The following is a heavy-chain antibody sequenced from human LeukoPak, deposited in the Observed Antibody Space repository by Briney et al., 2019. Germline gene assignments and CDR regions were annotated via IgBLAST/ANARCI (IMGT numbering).Heavy chain of an antibody. V-gene: IGHV4-39*02. CDR3: TRRREGSAYRDY. CDR1: GVSISNHY. D-gene: IGHD1-26*01. Sequence: KPSGTLSLTCTVSGVSISNHYSSWIRQPPGKGLEWIGNVFYSGTSYYSPSLRSRVTISVDTSNNHFSLRLTSVTAADSAVYYCTRRREGSAYRDYWGQGTLVTVSS. CDR2: VFYSGTS. J-gene: IGHJ4*02.